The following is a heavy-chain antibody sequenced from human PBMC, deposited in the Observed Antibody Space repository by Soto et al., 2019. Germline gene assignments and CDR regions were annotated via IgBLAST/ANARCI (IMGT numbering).Heavy chain of an antibody. V-gene: IGHV3-66*04. D-gene: IGHD5-18*01. CDR3: ARPGYNDGGGYFDY. Sequence: EVQLVESGGGLVQPGGSLRLSCAASGVTVSSNYMSWVRQAPGKGLEWVSVIYSGGSTYYADSVKSRFTISRDNSKYTLYLQMNSLRAEDTAVYYCARPGYNDGGGYFDYWGQGTLDTVSS. J-gene: IGHJ4*02. CDR2: IYSGGST. CDR1: GVTVSSNY.